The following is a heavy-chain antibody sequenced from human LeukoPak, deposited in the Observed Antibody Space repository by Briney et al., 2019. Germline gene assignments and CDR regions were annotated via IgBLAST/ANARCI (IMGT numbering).Heavy chain of an antibody. CDR2: ILYDGSNK. CDR3: AGDIVVVPAAISAEYFQH. CDR1: GFTFSSYA. V-gene: IGHV3-30*01. J-gene: IGHJ1*01. D-gene: IGHD2-2*02. Sequence: GRSLRLSCAASGFTFSSYAMHWVRQAPGKGLEWVAVILYDGSNKYYADSVKGRFTISRDNSKNTLYLQMNSLRAEDTAVYYCAGDIVVVPAAISAEYFQHWGQGTLVTVSS.